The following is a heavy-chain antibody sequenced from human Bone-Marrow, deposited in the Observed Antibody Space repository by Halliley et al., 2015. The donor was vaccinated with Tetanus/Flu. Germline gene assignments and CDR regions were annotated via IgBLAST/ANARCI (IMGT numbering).Heavy chain of an antibody. CDR1: GGTFSSYA. CDR3: AGLGGGDNCSANC. D-gene: IGHD2-21*02. J-gene: IGHJ4*02. V-gene: IGHV1-69*01. CDR2: IIPLFGTA. Sequence: QLVQSGAEVKKPGSSVNVSCKASGGTFSSYAIDWVRQAPGQGPEWMGGIIPLFGTAYYAQKFQGRLTITADESTSTAYMDLSSGGSEVWAGDCWAGLGGGDNCSANCGGQGTLVTAAS.